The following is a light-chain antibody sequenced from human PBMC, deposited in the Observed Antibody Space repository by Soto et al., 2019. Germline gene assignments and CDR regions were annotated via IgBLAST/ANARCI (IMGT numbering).Light chain of an antibody. Sequence: QSVLTQPPSASVTPGQRVTISCSGSSSNIGSNTVNWYQQLPGTAPKLLIYTNDQRPSGVPDRFSGSKSGTSASLAISGLQFEDEADYHCSSWDDNLDAEVFGAGTKVTVL. CDR2: TND. CDR1: SSNIGSNT. V-gene: IGLV1-44*01. J-gene: IGLJ1*01. CDR3: SSWDDNLDAEV.